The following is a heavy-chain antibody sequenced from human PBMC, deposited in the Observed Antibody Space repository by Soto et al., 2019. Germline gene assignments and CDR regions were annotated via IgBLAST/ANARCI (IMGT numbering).Heavy chain of an antibody. CDR3: ASDRSSDGDQGYGMDV. CDR2: IYYSGST. V-gene: IGHV4-59*01. D-gene: IGHD6-19*01. CDR1: GGSISTYY. Sequence: SETLSLTCTVSGGSISTYYWSWIRQPPGKGLEWIGYIYYSGSTSYNPSLKSRVTISVDTSKNQFSLKLRSVTAADTAVYYCASDRSSDGDQGYGMDVWGQGTTVTVSS. J-gene: IGHJ6*02.